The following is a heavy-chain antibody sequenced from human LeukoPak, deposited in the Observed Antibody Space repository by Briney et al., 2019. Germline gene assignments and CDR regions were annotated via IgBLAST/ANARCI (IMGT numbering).Heavy chain of an antibody. CDR3: ARAAQVPAATGAFDI. J-gene: IGHJ3*02. CDR1: GFTFSSYS. Sequence: GGSLRLSCAASGFTFSSYSMNWVRQAPGKGLDWVSSISSSSSYIYYADSVKGRFTISRDNAKNSLYLQMNSLRAEDTAVYYCARAAQVPAATGAFDIWGQGTTVTVSS. V-gene: IGHV3-21*01. CDR2: ISSSSSYI. D-gene: IGHD2-2*01.